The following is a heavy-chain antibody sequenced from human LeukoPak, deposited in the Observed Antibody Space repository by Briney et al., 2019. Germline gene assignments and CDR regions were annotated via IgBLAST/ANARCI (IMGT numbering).Heavy chain of an antibody. CDR1: GFTFSSYG. J-gene: IGHJ4*02. D-gene: IGHD6-19*01. CDR3: VRLGSGWSFDY. V-gene: IGHV3-33*01. CDR2: IWYDGSNK. Sequence: PGGSLRLSCAASGFTFSSYGMSWVRQAPGKGLEWVAVIWYDGSNKYHADSVKGRFTISRDNSKSTLFLQMNSLRGEDTAVYYCVRLGSGWSFDYWGQGTLVTVSS.